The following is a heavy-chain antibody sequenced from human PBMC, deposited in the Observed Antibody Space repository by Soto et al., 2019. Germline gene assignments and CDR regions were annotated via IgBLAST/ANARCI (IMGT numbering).Heavy chain of an antibody. CDR2: INPRFGDT. V-gene: IGHV1-2*02. Sequence: QVQLVQSGAELKEPGDSVRVSCEASGYTFTAYYIHWVRQAPGQGLKWMGWINPRFGDTSYAQDFQGRVSMTRDTAISTVYMELSRLTSDDTAIYYCARNMDYYYGPGSGNGHGFWGQGTTVTVFS. D-gene: IGHD3-10*01. CDR3: ARNMDYYYGPGSGNGHGF. CDR1: GYTFTAYY. J-gene: IGHJ6*02.